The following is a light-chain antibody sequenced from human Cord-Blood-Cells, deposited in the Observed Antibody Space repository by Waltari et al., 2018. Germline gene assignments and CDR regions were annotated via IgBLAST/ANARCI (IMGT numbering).Light chain of an antibody. CDR1: SSDVGSYNL. CDR2: EVS. V-gene: IGLV2-23*02. J-gene: IGLJ2*01. Sequence: QSALTQPASVSGSPGQAITISCTGTSSDVGSYNLVSWYQQHPGQAPKLMIYEVSNRPSGVSNRFSGSKSGNTASLTISGLQAEDEADYYCCSYAGSSTLVFGGGTKLTVL. CDR3: CSYAGSSTLV.